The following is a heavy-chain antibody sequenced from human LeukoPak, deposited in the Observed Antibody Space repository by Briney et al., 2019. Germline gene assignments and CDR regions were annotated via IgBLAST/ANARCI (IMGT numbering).Heavy chain of an antibody. CDR3: ARAAVAGTYYFDY. CDR1: GDSVSSNSAA. CDR2: TYYRSKWYN. D-gene: IGHD6-19*01. Sequence: SQTLSLTCAISGDSVSSNSAAWSWIRQSPSRGLEWLGRTYYRSKWYNDYAVSVKSRITINPGTSKNQFSLQLNSVTPEDTAVYYCARAAVAGTYYFDYWGQGTLVTVSS. V-gene: IGHV6-1*01. J-gene: IGHJ4*02.